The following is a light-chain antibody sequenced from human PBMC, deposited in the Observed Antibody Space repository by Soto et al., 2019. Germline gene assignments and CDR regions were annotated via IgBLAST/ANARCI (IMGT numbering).Light chain of an antibody. Sequence: DLQMTQSPSTLSASVGDRVTITCRASQSISSWLAWYQQKPGKAPKLLIYDASSLESGVPSRFSGSGSGTEFTLTISSLQPDDFAIYYCQQYNSMWTFGQGTEVEIK. J-gene: IGKJ1*01. CDR3: QQYNSMWT. V-gene: IGKV1-5*01. CDR2: DAS. CDR1: QSISSW.